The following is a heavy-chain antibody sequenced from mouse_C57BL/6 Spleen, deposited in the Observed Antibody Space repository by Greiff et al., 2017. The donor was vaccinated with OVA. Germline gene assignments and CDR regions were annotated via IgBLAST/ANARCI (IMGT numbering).Heavy chain of an antibody. CDR2: IHPNSGST. CDR1: GYTFTSYW. D-gene: IGHD2-12*01. V-gene: IGHV1-64*01. Sequence: QVHVKQPGAELVKPGASVKLSCKASGYTFTSYWMHWVKQRPGQGLEWIGMIHPNSGSTNYNEKFKSKATLTVDKSSSTAYMQLSSLTSEDSAVYYCARTYYSHYYAMDYWGQGTSVTVSS. J-gene: IGHJ4*01. CDR3: ARTYYSHYYAMDY.